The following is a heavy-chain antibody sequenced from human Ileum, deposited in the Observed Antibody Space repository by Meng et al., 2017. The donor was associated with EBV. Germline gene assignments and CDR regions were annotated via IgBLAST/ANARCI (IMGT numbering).Heavy chain of an antibody. J-gene: IGHJ4*02. V-gene: IGHV4-4*03. D-gene: IGHD3-9*01. CDR2: IFHIGST. CDR3: AKVSLTGTFYDH. CDR1: GGSVISNNW. Sequence: GQLQAAGPRWVKPRGTRSLTCAVSGGSVISNNWWSWVCQPPGKGLEWIGEIFHIGSTNNSPSLKSRVTISVDNSKNQFSLSLTSVTAADTAIYYCAKVSLTGTFYDHWGQGILVTVSS.